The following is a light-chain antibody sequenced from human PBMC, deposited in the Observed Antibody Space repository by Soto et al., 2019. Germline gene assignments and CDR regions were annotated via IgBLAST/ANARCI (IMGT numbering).Light chain of an antibody. V-gene: IGLV2-14*01. J-gene: IGLJ1*01. CDR3: SSYTSISTLEEV. CDR2: DVS. CDR1: SSDVGGYNY. Sequence: QSVLTQPASVSGSLGQSITISCTGTSSDVGGYNYVSWYQQHPGKAPKLMIYDVSNRPSGVSNRFSGSKSGNTASLTISGLQAEDEADYYCSSYTSISTLEEVFGTGTKLTVL.